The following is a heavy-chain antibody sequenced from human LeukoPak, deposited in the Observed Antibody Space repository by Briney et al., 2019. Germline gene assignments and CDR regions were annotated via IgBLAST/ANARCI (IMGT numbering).Heavy chain of an antibody. CDR1: GFTFSSYA. Sequence: GRSLRLSCAASGFTFSSYAMHWVRQAPGKGLEWVAVISYDGSNKYYADSVKGRFTISRDNSKNTLYLQMNSLRAEDTAVYYCAKAGFVVVIAIPYFDYWGQGTLVTVSS. CDR2: ISYDGSNK. D-gene: IGHD2-21*01. CDR3: AKAGFVVVIAIPYFDY. J-gene: IGHJ4*02. V-gene: IGHV3-30-3*01.